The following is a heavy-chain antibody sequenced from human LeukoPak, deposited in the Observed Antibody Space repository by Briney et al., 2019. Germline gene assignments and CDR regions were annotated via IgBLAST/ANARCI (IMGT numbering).Heavy chain of an antibody. CDR1: GYTFTSYG. D-gene: IGHD3-10*01. V-gene: IGHV1-18*01. Sequence: ASVKVSCKASGYTFTSYGISWVRQAPGQGLEWMGWISAYNGNTNYAQKHQGRVTMTTDTSTSTAYMELRSLRSDDTAVYYCARDFLHNYYGSGSYYIPFDYWGQGTLVTVSS. CDR3: ARDFLHNYYGSGSYYIPFDY. J-gene: IGHJ4*02. CDR2: ISAYNGNT.